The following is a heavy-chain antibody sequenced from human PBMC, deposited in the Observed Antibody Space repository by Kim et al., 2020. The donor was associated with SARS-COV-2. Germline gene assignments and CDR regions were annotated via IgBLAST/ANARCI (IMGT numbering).Heavy chain of an antibody. CDR3: AKVEGGGYVTY. J-gene: IGHJ4*02. Sequence: GGSLRLSCAASGFTFSSYGMHWVRQAPGKGLEWVAVISYDGSNKYYADSVKGRFTISRDNSKNTLYLQMNSLRAEDTAVYYCAKVEGGGYVTYWGQGTLVTVSS. CDR2: ISYDGSNK. D-gene: IGHD6-25*01. CDR1: GFTFSSYG. V-gene: IGHV3-30*18.